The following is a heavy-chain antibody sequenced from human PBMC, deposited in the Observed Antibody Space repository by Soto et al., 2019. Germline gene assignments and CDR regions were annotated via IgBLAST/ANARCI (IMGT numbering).Heavy chain of an antibody. Sequence: ASVKVSCKASGYTFTSYGISWVRQAPGQGLEWMGWISAYNGNTNYAQKLQGRVTMTTDTSTSTAYMELRSLRSDDTAVYYCARDTYYYDSSGYPRDYYYYYGMDVWGQGTTVTVSS. CDR3: ARDTYYYDSSGYPRDYYYYYGMDV. CDR2: ISAYNGNT. D-gene: IGHD3-22*01. J-gene: IGHJ6*02. V-gene: IGHV1-18*04. CDR1: GYTFTSYG.